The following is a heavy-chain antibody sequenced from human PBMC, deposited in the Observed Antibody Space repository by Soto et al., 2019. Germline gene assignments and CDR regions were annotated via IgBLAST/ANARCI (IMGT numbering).Heavy chain of an antibody. J-gene: IGHJ4*02. V-gene: IGHV3-23*01. CDR3: AKDILIRGGFDY. Sequence: GGSLRLSCAASGFTFSSYAMTWVRQAPGKGLEWVSGISTGGGSTYYADSVKGRFTISRDNSKNTLYLQMNSPRAEDTAVYYCAKDILIRGGFDYWGQGTLVTVSS. D-gene: IGHD2-21*01. CDR1: GFTFSSYA. CDR2: ISTGGGST.